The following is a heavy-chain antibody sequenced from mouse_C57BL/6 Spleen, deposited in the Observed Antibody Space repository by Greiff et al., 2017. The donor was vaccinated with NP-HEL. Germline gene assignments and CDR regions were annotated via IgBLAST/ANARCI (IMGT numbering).Heavy chain of an antibody. CDR1: GYTFTSYW. Sequence: VQLQQSGAELVRPGSSVKLSCKASGYTFTSYWMDWVKQRPGQGLEWIGNIYPSDSETHYNQKFKDKATLTVDKSSSTAYMQLSSLTSEDSAVYYCARLGRQNFDVWGTGTTVTVSS. J-gene: IGHJ1*03. CDR2: IYPSDSET. CDR3: ARLGRQNFDV. D-gene: IGHD4-1*01. V-gene: IGHV1-61*01.